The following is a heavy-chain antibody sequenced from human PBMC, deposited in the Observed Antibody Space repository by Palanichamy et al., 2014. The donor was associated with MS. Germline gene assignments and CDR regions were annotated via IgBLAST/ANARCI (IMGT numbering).Heavy chain of an antibody. CDR2: ISWNSANT. Sequence: EGQLVESGGGLVQPGRSLRLSCAASGFTFDDYVMHWVRQAPGKGLEWVSGISWNSANTAYADSVKGRFTISRDNTKNSLYLQMNSLRAEDMALYYCAAAITIFNDAFHIWGQGTMVTVSS. CDR1: GFTFDDYV. V-gene: IGHV3-9*03. D-gene: IGHD3-3*01. CDR3: AAAITIFNDAFHI. J-gene: IGHJ3*02.